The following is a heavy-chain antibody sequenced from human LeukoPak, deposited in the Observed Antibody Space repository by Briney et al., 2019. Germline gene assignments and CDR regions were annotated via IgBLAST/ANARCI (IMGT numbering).Heavy chain of an antibody. D-gene: IGHD3-10*01. Sequence: GGSLRLSCAASGFTFSSYSMNWVRQAPGKGLEWVSSISSSNSIYYADSVKGRFTISRDNAKNSLYLQMNSLRAEDTAVYYCARLFMVRGVLNPDYWGQGTLVTVSS. J-gene: IGHJ4*02. CDR3: ARLFMVRGVLNPDY. CDR2: ISSSNSI. CDR1: GFTFSSYS. V-gene: IGHV3-21*01.